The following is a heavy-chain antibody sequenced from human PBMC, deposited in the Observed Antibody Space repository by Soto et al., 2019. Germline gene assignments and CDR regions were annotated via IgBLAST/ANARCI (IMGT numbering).Heavy chain of an antibody. D-gene: IGHD2-15*01. J-gene: IGHJ4*02. V-gene: IGHV3-23*01. CDR1: GLTFMNYA. CDR3: AKEAVASEQVPIPGDS. CDR2: ISGSGSMK. Sequence: PGGSLRLSCTASGLTFMNYAMTWVRQAPGRGLEWVSGISGSGSMKYYADSVKGRFTISRDNSKNMLFLQMDSLRDEDTAMYHCAKEAVASEQVPIPGDSWGQGTLVTVSS.